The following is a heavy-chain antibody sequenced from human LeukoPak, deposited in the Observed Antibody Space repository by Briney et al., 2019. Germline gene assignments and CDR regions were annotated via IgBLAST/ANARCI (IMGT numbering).Heavy chain of an antibody. J-gene: IGHJ4*02. D-gene: IGHD6-6*01. CDR1: GGSFSGYY. Sequence: PSETLSLTCAVYGGSFSGYYWSWIRQPPGKGLEWIGEINHSGSTNYNPSLKSRVTISVDTSKNQFSLKLSSVTAADTAVYYYARGSIAARPFDYWGQGTLVTVSS. CDR2: INHSGST. V-gene: IGHV4-34*01. CDR3: ARGSIAARPFDY.